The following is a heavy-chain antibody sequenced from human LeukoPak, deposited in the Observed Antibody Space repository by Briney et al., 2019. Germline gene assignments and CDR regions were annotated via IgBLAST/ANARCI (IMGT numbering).Heavy chain of an antibody. V-gene: IGHV3-21*01. CDR3: APVRGVF. Sequence: GGSLRLSCAASGFTFSSYSMNWVRQAPGKGLEWVSSISGSGTYIYYADPVKGRFTISRDNAKNSLYLQMNSLRAEDTAVYYCAPVRGVFWGQGTLVTVSS. J-gene: IGHJ4*02. CDR1: GFTFSSYS. CDR2: ISGSGTYI. D-gene: IGHD3-10*01.